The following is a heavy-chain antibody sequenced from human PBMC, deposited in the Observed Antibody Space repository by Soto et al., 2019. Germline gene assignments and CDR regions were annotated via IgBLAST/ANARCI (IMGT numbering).Heavy chain of an antibody. CDR3: ARAPWGGVVTAIDAFDI. CDR2: ISSSSSTI. J-gene: IGHJ3*02. D-gene: IGHD2-21*02. Sequence: GGSLRLSCAASGFTFSSYSMNWVRQAPGKGLEWVSYISSSSSTIYYADSVKGRFTISRDNAKNSLYLQMNSLRAEDTAVYYCARAPWGGVVTAIDAFDIWGQGTMVTVSS. CDR1: GFTFSSYS. V-gene: IGHV3-48*01.